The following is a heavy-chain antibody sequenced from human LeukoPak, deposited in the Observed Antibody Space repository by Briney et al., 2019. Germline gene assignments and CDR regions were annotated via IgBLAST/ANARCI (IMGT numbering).Heavy chain of an antibody. CDR1: GGTFSSYT. D-gene: IGHD6-19*01. J-gene: IGHJ4*02. V-gene: IGHV1-69*04. Sequence: GASVKVSCKASGGTFSSYTISWVRQAPGQGLEWMGRIIPILGIANYAQKFQGRVTITADKSTSTAYMELSSLRSEDTAVYYCARDSSGWYYVDYWGQGTLVTVSS. CDR2: IIPILGIA. CDR3: ARDSSGWYYVDY.